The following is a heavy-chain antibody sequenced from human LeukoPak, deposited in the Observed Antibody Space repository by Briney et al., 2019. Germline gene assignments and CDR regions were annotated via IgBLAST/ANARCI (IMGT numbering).Heavy chain of an antibody. D-gene: IGHD1-7*01. Sequence: SETLSLTCTVSGYSISSGYYWGWIRPPPGKGLEWIGSIYHSGSTYYNPSLKSRVTISVDTSKNQFSLKLSSVTAADTAVYYCARDFVELRDYWGQGTLVTVSS. V-gene: IGHV4-38-2*02. J-gene: IGHJ4*02. CDR2: IYHSGST. CDR3: ARDFVELRDY. CDR1: GYSISSGYY.